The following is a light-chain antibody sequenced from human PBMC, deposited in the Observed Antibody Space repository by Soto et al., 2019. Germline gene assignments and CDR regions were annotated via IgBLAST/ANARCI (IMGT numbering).Light chain of an antibody. V-gene: IGKV1-39*01. J-gene: IGKJ2*01. CDR1: QSISGY. CDR2: AAS. CDR3: QQSYSTPYT. Sequence: DIQMTQSPSSLSASVGDRVTITCRASQSISGYLNWYQQKPGKAPKLLIYAASSLQSGVPSRFSGSRSGTDFTLTISSLQPEDFATYYCQQSYSTPYTCGQGTNVDIK.